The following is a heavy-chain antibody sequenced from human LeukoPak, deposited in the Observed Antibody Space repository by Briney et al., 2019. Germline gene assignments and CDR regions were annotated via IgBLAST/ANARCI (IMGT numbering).Heavy chain of an antibody. CDR1: GFILSNYA. D-gene: IGHD4-17*01. Sequence: GSLRLSCAASGFILSNYAMSWIRQPPGKGLEWIGEINHSGSTNYNPSLKSRVTISVDTSKNQFSLKLSSVTAADTAVYYCVLADYGDSYYFDYWGQGTLVTVSS. J-gene: IGHJ4*02. V-gene: IGHV4-34*08. CDR3: VLADYGDSYYFDY. CDR2: INHSGST.